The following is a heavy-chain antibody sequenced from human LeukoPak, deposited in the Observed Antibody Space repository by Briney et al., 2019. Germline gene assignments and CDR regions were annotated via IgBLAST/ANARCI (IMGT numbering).Heavy chain of an antibody. V-gene: IGHV4-59*01. CDR1: GGSINDYY. CDR2: INYGGNT. J-gene: IGHJ4*02. D-gene: IGHD3-10*01. CDR3: ARAAYGSGGYLFDY. Sequence: SETLSLTCSVSGGSINDYYWSWIRQPPGKGLEWMGYINYGGNTNYNPSLKSRVTISVDTSKNQFSLKLSSVTAADAAVYYCARAAYGSGGYLFDYWGQGSLVTVSS.